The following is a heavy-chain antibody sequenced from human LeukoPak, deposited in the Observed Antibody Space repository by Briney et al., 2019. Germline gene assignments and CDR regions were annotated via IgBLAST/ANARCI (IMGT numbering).Heavy chain of an antibody. V-gene: IGHV4-34*01. D-gene: IGHD1-26*01. J-gene: IGHJ4*02. CDR1: AGSSSGYY. CDR3: ATVWSGSYYGVSFDY. CDR2: INHSGST. Sequence: SESLSLTCAVYAGSSSGYYWSWLRQPPGKGLEWIGEINHSGSTNYNTSLKSRVTIPVDTSKNQFSLKLSSVTAADTAVYYCATVWSGSYYGVSFDYWGQGTLVTVSS.